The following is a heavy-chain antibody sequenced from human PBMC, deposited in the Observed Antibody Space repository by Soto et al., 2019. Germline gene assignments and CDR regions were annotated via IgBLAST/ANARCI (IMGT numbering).Heavy chain of an antibody. V-gene: IGHV4-59*02. CDR1: GGSVTSYY. CDR2: IHYSGST. J-gene: IGHJ4*02. D-gene: IGHD2-21*01. Sequence: SETLSLTCTVSGGSVTSYYWTWIRQPPGKGLEWIGFIHYSGSTNYNPSLKSRVTMSVDTSKNQFSLKLTSVNAADTAVYYCTRGGDAYKNGHWGQGTLVTVSS. CDR3: TRGGDAYKNGH.